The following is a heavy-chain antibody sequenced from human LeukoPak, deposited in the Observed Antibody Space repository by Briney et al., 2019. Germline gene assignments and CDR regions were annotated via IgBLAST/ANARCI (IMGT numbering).Heavy chain of an antibody. J-gene: IGHJ6*03. CDR1: GGSISSSSYY. V-gene: IGHV4-39*07. CDR2: IYYSGST. CDR3: ARDRVGQQLVGRNYYYYYMDV. Sequence: SETLSLTCTVSGGSISSSSYYWGWIRQPPVKGLEWIGSIYYSGSTNYNPSLKSRVTISVDTSKNQFSLKLSSVTAADTAVYYCARDRVGQQLVGRNYYYYYMDVWGKGTTVTISS. D-gene: IGHD6-13*01.